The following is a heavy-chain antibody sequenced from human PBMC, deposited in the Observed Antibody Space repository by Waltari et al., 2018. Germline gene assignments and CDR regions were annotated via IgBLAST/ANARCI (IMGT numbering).Heavy chain of an antibody. CDR3: ARDGVDSSSWYYYYYYMDV. Sequence: QLQLQESGPRLVRPSETLSLTCTVSGGSINSPTYYWAWIRHTPGKGLEWICYIHYSGNTYYNPSLRSRVTISVDTSKNQFSLKLSSVTAADTAVYYCARDGVDSSSWYYYYYYMDVWGKGTTVTVSS. J-gene: IGHJ6*03. D-gene: IGHD6-13*01. CDR2: IHYSGNT. V-gene: IGHV4-39*07. CDR1: GGSINSPTYY.